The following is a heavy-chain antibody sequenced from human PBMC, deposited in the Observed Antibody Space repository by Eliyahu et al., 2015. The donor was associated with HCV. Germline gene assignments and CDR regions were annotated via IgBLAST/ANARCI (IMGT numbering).Heavy chain of an antibody. J-gene: IGHJ4*02. V-gene: IGHV3-21*01. CDR3: ATSPASGNYLPWYFDS. Sequence: EVQLVESGGGLVKPGGSLRLSCVASKFPXXXYSLXWVRQAPGRGLEWVSSISTGSXYIXYADSVKGRFTXSRDNAKNSLYLQMNSLRAGDTAMYYCATSPASGNYLPWYFDSWGQGALVTVSS. D-gene: IGHD1-7*01. CDR1: KFPXXXYS. CDR2: ISTGSXYI.